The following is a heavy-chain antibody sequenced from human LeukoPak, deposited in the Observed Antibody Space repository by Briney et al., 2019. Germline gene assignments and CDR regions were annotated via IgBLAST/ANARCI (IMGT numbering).Heavy chain of an antibody. V-gene: IGHV1-8*01. J-gene: IGHJ4*02. CDR1: GYTFTSYD. CDR2: MNPNSGNT. CDR3: ARNYCSGTSCYTVNFDY. Sequence: ASVKVSCKASGYTFTSYDINWVRQATGQGLEWMGWMNPNSGNTGYAQKFQGRVTMTRNTSISTAYMELSSLRSEDTAVYYCARNYCSGTSCYTVNFDYWGQGTLVTVSS. D-gene: IGHD2-2*02.